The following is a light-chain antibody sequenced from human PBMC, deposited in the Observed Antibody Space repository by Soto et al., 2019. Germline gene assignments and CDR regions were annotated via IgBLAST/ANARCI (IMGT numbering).Light chain of an antibody. CDR2: AAS. CDR3: QQSYSTG. CDR1: QSISSY. J-gene: IGKJ1*01. V-gene: IGKV1-39*01. Sequence: DIQMTQSPSSLSASVGDRVTITCRASQSISSYLNWYQQKPGKAPKLLIYAASSLQSGVPSRFSGSGSGTDFTLTISSLQPEDFATYYCQQSYSTGFGQGTNVEIK.